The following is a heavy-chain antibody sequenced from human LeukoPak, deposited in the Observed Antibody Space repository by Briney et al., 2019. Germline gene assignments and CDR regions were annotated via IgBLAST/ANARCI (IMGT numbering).Heavy chain of an antibody. J-gene: IGHJ3*02. V-gene: IGHV4-30-4*08. Sequence: SETLSLTCTVSGGSISSGDYYWSWIRQPPGKGLEWIGYIYYSGSTYYNPSLKSRVTISADTSKNQFSLKLSSVTAADTAVYYCARAERNAFDIWGQGTMVTVSS. CDR3: ARAERNAFDI. D-gene: IGHD1-1*01. CDR1: GGSISSGDYY. CDR2: IYYSGST.